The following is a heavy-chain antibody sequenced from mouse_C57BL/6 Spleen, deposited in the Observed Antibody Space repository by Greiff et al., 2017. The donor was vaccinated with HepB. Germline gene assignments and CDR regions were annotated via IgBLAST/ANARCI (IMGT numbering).Heavy chain of an antibody. Sequence: EVQLQQSGPELVKPGASVKISCKASGYTFTDYYMNWVKQSHGKSLEWIGDINPNNGGTSYNQKFKGKATLTVDKSSSTAYMELRSLTSEDSAVYYCARTGRLWAMDYWGQGTSVTVSS. J-gene: IGHJ4*01. CDR3: ARTGRLWAMDY. D-gene: IGHD1-2*01. CDR1: GYTFTDYY. V-gene: IGHV1-26*01. CDR2: INPNNGGT.